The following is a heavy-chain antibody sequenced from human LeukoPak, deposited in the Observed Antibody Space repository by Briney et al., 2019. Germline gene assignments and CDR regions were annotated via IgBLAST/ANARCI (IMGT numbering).Heavy chain of an antibody. V-gene: IGHV1-8*02. D-gene: IGHD2-2*02. J-gene: IGHJ4*02. CDR1: GGTFSSYA. CDR2: MNPNSGNT. Sequence: EASVKVSCKASGGTFSSYAISWVRQAPGQGLEWMRWMNPNSGNTGYAQKFQGRVTMTRDTSISTAYMELSSLRSQDAAVYYCARGTPYCSSASCYNFWGQGTLVTVSS. CDR3: ARGTPYCSSASCYNF.